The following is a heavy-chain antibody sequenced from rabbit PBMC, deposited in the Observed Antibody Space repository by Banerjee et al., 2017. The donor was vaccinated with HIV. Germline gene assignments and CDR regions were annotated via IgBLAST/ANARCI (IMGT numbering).Heavy chain of an antibody. Sequence: QSLEESGGGLVQPGGSLKLSCKASGSDISSNAMCWVRQAPGKGLELIACIYSSNGDKWYASWVNGRFTISRSTSLNTVDLKMTSLTVADTATYFCARDRDGDAGYGSLALWGPGTLVTVS. CDR2: IYSSNGDK. CDR1: GSDISSNA. J-gene: IGHJ6*01. CDR3: ARDRDGDAGYGSLAL. V-gene: IGHV1S43*01. D-gene: IGHD7-1*01.